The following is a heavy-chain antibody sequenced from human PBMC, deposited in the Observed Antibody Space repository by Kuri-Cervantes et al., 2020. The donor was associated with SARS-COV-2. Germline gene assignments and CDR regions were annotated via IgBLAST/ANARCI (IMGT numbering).Heavy chain of an antibody. V-gene: IGHV1-2*02. CDR3: ARERREYQLLCDALDI. CDR1: GYTFTGYY. D-gene: IGHD2-2*01. J-gene: IGHJ3*02. Sequence: ASVKVSCKASGYTFTGYYMHWVRQAPGQGLEWMGWINPNSGGTNYAQKFQGRVTMTRDTSISTAYMELSRLRSDDTAVYYCARERREYQLLCDALDIWGQGTMVTVSS. CDR2: INPNSGGT.